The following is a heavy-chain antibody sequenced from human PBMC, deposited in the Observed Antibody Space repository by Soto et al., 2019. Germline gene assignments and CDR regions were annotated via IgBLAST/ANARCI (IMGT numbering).Heavy chain of an antibody. CDR1: GYTFTSNS. CDR3: ARYDSQYFQY. CDR2: INTGSGNT. Sequence: ASVKVSCKASGYTFTSNSMHRVRQAPGQRLEWMGWINTGSGNTEYSQKFRGRVTLTRDTSASTAYMELSNLRSEDTAVYYCARYDSQYFQYWGRGTVVTVSS. V-gene: IGHV1-3*04. J-gene: IGHJ1*01. D-gene: IGHD3-22*01.